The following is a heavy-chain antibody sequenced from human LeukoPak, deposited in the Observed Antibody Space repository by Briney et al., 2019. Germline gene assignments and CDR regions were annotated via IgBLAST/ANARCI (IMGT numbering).Heavy chain of an antibody. CDR2: ISYSGNT. CDR1: GDSMSSSRYY. D-gene: IGHD3-22*01. V-gene: IGHV4-39*01. J-gene: IGHJ4*02. Sequence: PSETLSLTCTVSGDSMSSSRYYWGWIRQPPEKGLEWIVSISYSGNTYYNPSLRSRITISGDSSKNQFSLKLSSVTAADTAVYFCARHDDYHSRAYYHYFDYWGQGTLVTDSS. CDR3: ARHDDYHSRAYYHYFDY.